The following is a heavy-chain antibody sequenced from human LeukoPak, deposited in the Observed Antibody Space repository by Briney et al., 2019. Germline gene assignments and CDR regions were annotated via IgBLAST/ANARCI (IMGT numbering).Heavy chain of an antibody. D-gene: IGHD2-15*01. CDR1: GGPISTSYF. CDR2: TDYSGTT. Sequence: PSETLSLTCTVSGGPISTSYFWGWVRQPPGKGLEWIGTTDYSGTTYYNPSLKSRVTISIDTSKNQFSLKLSSVTAPDTAVYYCARYSGGSYVFAFDIWGQGTMFTVSS. V-gene: IGHV4-39*01. J-gene: IGHJ3*02. CDR3: ARYSGGSYVFAFDI.